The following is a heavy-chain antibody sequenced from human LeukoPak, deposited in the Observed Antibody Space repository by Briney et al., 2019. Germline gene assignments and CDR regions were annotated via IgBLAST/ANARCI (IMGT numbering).Heavy chain of an antibody. CDR1: GFTFSSYG. D-gene: IGHD3-3*01. J-gene: IGHJ4*02. V-gene: IGHV3-30*18. CDR3: AKYDFWSGCNDY. CDR2: ISYDGSNK. Sequence: GGSLRLSCAASGFTFSSYGMHWVRQAPGKGLEWVAVISYDGSNKYYADSVKGRFTISRDNSKNTLYLQMNSLRAEDTAVYYCAKYDFWSGCNDYWGQGTLVTVSS.